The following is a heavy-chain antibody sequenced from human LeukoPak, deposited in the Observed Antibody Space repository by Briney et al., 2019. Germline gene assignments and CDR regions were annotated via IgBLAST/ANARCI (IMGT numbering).Heavy chain of an antibody. J-gene: IGHJ4*02. CDR2: IYSGGST. CDR3: ARVHDFYYFDY. D-gene: IGHD2-21*02. CDR1: RFTVSSNY. Sequence: GGSLRLSCAASRFTVSSNYMSWVRQAPGKGLEWVSVIYSGGSTYYADSVKGRFTISRDNSKNTLYLQMNSLRAEDTAVYYCARVHDFYYFDYWGQGTLVTVCS. V-gene: IGHV3-53*01.